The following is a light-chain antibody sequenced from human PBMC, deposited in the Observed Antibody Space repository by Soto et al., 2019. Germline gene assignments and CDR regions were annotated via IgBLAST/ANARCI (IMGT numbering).Light chain of an antibody. CDR3: HQFGYSPRT. V-gene: IGKV3-20*01. Sequence: IVFTQAPGTLALSAWERASLCCRSNEGVTSTFLAWYQQRPGQAPRLLIFATSRRATDIPDRFSGSGSGTDFTLAIRRLEPEDFAVYYCHQFGYSPRTFGQGTKVDIK. CDR1: EGVTSTF. CDR2: ATS. J-gene: IGKJ1*01.